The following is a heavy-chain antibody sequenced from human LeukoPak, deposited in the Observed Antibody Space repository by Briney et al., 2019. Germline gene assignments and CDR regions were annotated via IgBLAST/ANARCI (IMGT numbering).Heavy chain of an antibody. CDR3: TRGKLEDQNAFDI. V-gene: IGHV1-2*02. J-gene: IGHJ3*02. Sequence: ASVKVSCKASGYTFTGYYMHWVRQAPGQGLEWMGWINPNSGGTNYAQKFQGRVTMTRDTSISTAYMELSRLRSDDTAVYYCTRGKLEDQNAFDIWGQGTMVTVSS. CDR1: GYTFTGYY. D-gene: IGHD1-1*01. CDR2: INPNSGGT.